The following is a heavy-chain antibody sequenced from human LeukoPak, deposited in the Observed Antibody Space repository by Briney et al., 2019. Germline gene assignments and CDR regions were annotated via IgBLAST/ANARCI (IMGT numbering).Heavy chain of an antibody. J-gene: IGHJ3*02. CDR2: MNPNSGNT. D-gene: IGHD3-3*01. V-gene: IGHV1-8*03. Sequence: GASVKVSCKASGYTFTSYDIDWVRQATGQGLEWMGWMNPNSGNTGYAQKFQGRVTITRNTSISTAYMELSSLRSEDTAVYYCARGLLGYNDFWSGHYRGAFDIWGQGTMVTVSS. CDR3: ARGLLGYNDFWSGHYRGAFDI. CDR1: GYTFTSYD.